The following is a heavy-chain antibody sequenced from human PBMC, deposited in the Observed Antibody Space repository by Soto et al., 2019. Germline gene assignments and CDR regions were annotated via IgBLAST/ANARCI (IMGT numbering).Heavy chain of an antibody. V-gene: IGHV4-59*08. J-gene: IGHJ3*02. Sequence: SETLSLTCTVSGGSISSYYWSWIRQPPGKGLEWIGYIYYSGSTNYNPSLKSRVTISVDTSKNQFSLKLSSVTAADTAVYYCARHLLIQTLNPRSAFDIWGQGTMVTVSS. CDR3: ARHLLIQTLNPRSAFDI. D-gene: IGHD3-16*01. CDR1: GGSISSYY. CDR2: IYYSGST.